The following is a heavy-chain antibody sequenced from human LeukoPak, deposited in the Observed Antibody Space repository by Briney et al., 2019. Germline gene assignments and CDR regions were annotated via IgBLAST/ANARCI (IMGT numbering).Heavy chain of an antibody. V-gene: IGHV4-38-2*02. J-gene: IGHJ6*03. CDR1: GYSISTCYF. CDR3: ARDGERTVSYMDV. CDR2: IYQSGIT. Sequence: PSETLSLTCAVSGYSISTCYFWGWIRQTPGKGLEWIGSIYQSGITYQNPSLRSRVTISVDTSLNQFSLKMTSVTAADTAVYYCARDGERTVSYMDVWGKGTTVTVSS.